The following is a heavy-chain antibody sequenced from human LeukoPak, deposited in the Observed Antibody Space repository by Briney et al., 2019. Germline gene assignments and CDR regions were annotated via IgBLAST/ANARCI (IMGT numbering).Heavy chain of an antibody. J-gene: IGHJ4*02. CDR2: ISGGGGST. CDR1: GFTFSNYA. V-gene: IGHV3-23*01. CDR3: VREDTPATANY. D-gene: IGHD2-21*02. Sequence: GGSLRLSCAASGFTFSNYAMSWVRQAPGKGLEWVSSISGGGGSTYYADSVKGRFTISRDNSKNTLYLQMNSLRAEDTAVYYCVREDTPATANYWGQGTLVTISS.